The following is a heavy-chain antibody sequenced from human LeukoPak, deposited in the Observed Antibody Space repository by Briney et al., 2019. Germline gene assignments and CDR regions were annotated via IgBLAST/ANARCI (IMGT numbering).Heavy chain of an antibody. CDR2: IYTSGST. CDR1: GGSISSGSYY. V-gene: IGHV4-61*02. J-gene: IGHJ4*02. CDR3: ARDHAAFDY. D-gene: IGHD2-15*01. Sequence: KASETLSLTCTVSGGSISSGSYYWSWIRQPAGKGLEWIGRIYTSGSTNYNPSLKSRVTISVDTSKNQFSLKLSSVTAADTAVYYCARDHAAFDYWGQGTLVTVSP.